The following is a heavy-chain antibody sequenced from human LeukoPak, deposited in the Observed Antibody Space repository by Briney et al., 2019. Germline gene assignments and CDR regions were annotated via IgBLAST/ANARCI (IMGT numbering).Heavy chain of an antibody. D-gene: IGHD4-17*01. CDR3: ARASTVIV. V-gene: IGHV1-2*02. J-gene: IGHJ4*02. CDR1: GYTLTELS. Sequence: ASGKVSGKVSGYTLTELSMHWRRQAPGQRLEWMGWINPNSGGTNYAQKFQGRVTRTRDTSISTAYMELSRLRSDDTGVYYCARASTVIVWGQGTLVTVSS. CDR2: INPNSGGT.